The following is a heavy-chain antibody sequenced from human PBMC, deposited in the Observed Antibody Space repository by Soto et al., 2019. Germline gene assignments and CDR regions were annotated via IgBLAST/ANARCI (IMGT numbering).Heavy chain of an antibody. CDR3: AREGAMATI. V-gene: IGHV4-34*01. Sequence: ASETLSLTCAVHGGSFSGYYWSWIRQPPGKGLEWIGEINHSGSTNYNPSLKSRVTISVDTSKNQFSLKLSSVTAADTAVYYCAREGAMATIWGQGSLVTVSS. CDR2: INHSGST. CDR1: GGSFSGYY. J-gene: IGHJ4*02. D-gene: IGHD5-12*01.